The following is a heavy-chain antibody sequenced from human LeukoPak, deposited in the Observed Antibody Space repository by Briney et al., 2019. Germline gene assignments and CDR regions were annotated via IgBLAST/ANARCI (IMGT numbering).Heavy chain of an antibody. D-gene: IGHD1-26*01. CDR2: IYYSGST. Sequence: SETLYLTCTVSGGSISSSSYYWGWIRQPPGKGLEWIGSIYYSGSTYYNPSLKSRVTISVDTSKNQFSLKLSSVTAADTAVYYCARVGGSYYSLDYWGQGTLVTVSS. CDR3: ARVGGSYYSLDY. J-gene: IGHJ4*02. V-gene: IGHV4-39*07. CDR1: GGSISSSSYY.